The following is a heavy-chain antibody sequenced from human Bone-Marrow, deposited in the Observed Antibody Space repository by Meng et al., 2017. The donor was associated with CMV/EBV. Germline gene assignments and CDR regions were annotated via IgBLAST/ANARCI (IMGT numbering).Heavy chain of an antibody. J-gene: IGHJ4*02. V-gene: IGHV3-30*04. Sequence: GESLKISCAASGFTFSSYAMHWVRQAPGKGLEWVAVISYDGSNKYYADSVKGRFTISRDNSKNTLYLQMNSLRAEDTAVYYCARDDVSVIVVPALQLWENYFDYWGQGTLVTVSS. CDR2: ISYDGSNK. D-gene: IGHD2-2*01. CDR1: GFTFSSYA. CDR3: ARDDVSVIVVPALQLWENYFDY.